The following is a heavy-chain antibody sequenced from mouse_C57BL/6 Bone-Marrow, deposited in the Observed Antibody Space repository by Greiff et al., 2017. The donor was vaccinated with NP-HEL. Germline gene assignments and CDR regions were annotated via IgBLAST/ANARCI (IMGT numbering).Heavy chain of an antibody. CDR1: GYTFTSYG. J-gene: IGHJ4*01. V-gene: IGHV1-81*01. D-gene: IGHD3-3*01. CDR3: ARGWYYAMDY. Sequence: QVQLQQSGAELARPGASVKLSCKASGYTFTSYGISWVKQRTGRGLEWIGEIYPRSGNTYYNEKFKGKATLTADKSSSTAYMELRSLTSEDSAVYFCARGWYYAMDYWGQGTSVTVSS. CDR2: IYPRSGNT.